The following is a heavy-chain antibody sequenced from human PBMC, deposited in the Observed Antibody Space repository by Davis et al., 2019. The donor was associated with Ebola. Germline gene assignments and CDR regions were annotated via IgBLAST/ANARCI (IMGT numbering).Heavy chain of an antibody. CDR3: ARDVNSLQQLVPGYFQH. Sequence: ASVKVSCKASGYTFTGYYMHWVRQAPGQGLEWMGWINPNSGGTNYAQKFQGWVTMTRDTSISTAYMELSRLRSDDTAVYYCARDVNSLQQLVPGYFQHWGQGTLVTVSS. CDR2: INPNSGGT. D-gene: IGHD6-13*01. CDR1: GYTFTGYY. V-gene: IGHV1-2*04. J-gene: IGHJ1*01.